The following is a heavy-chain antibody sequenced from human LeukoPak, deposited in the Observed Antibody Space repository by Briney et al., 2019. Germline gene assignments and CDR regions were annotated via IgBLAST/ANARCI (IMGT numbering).Heavy chain of an antibody. CDR2: ISGTGGST. D-gene: IGHD5-18*01. Sequence: GSLRLSCAASGFTFSSYAMNWVRQAPGKGLEWVSGISGTGGSTYYAVSVKGRFTISRDNSKNTLYLQMNGLRAEDTAVYYCAKSSGFSYGPPYAFDIWGQGTMVTVSS. J-gene: IGHJ3*02. CDR3: AKSSGFSYGPPYAFDI. V-gene: IGHV3-23*01. CDR1: GFTFSSYA.